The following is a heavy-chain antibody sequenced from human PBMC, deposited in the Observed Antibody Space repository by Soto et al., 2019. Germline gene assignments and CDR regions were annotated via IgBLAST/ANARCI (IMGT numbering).Heavy chain of an antibody. J-gene: IGHJ5*02. V-gene: IGHV1-69*12. CDR2: IIPLFGTT. D-gene: IGHD3-3*01. CDR3: VRGGCWSGYYSWFDP. Sequence: QVQLVQSGAEVKKPGSSVKVSCQTSGCTIRHYAISWVRQAPGQGLEWMGGIIPLFGTTNYAQTSQGRVTITADEATRTAYMELSSLRSDDTAVDYCVRGGCWSGYYSWFDPWGQGTLVTVSS. CDR1: GCTIRHYA.